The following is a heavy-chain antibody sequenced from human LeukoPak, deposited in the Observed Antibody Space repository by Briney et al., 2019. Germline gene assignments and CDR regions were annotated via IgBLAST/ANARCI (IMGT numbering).Heavy chain of an antibody. J-gene: IGHJ4*02. CDR3: AKDGFDYYDSSGYYYFNY. D-gene: IGHD3-22*01. CDR1: GFTFSSHA. Sequence: GGSLRLSCAASGFTFSSHAVNWVRQAPGKGLEWVSIISNSGANTYYADSVKGRFTISRDNSKNTLYLQMNSLRAEDTAVYYCAKDGFDYYDSSGYYYFNYWGQGTLVTVSS. V-gene: IGHV3-23*01. CDR2: ISNSGANT.